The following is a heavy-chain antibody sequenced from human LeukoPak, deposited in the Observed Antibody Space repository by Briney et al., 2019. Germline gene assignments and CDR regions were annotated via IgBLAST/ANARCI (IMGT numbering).Heavy chain of an antibody. Sequence: SETLSLTCTVSGGSISSSSYYWGWIRQPPGKGPEWIGTIYYSGSTYYNPSLKSRVTISVDTSKKQFSLKLSSVTAADTAVYYCARIYCSSTSCYAGVLDYWGQGTLVTVSS. J-gene: IGHJ4*02. CDR1: GGSISSSSYY. V-gene: IGHV4-39*01. CDR3: ARIYCSSTSCYAGVLDY. CDR2: IYYSGST. D-gene: IGHD2-2*01.